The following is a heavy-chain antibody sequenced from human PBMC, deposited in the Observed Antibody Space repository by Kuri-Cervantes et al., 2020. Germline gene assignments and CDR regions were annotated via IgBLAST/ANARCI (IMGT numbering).Heavy chain of an antibody. D-gene: IGHD6-13*01. Sequence: SETLSLTCAISGDSVSSNSAAWNWIRQSPSRGLEWLGRTYYRSKWYNDYAVSVKSRITINPDTSKNQLSLQLNSVTPEDTAVYYCARDHYIAAAGTGSWFDPWGQGTLVTVSS. CDR2: TYYRSKWYN. CDR1: GDSVSSNSAA. J-gene: IGHJ5*02. CDR3: ARDHYIAAAGTGSWFDP. V-gene: IGHV6-1*01.